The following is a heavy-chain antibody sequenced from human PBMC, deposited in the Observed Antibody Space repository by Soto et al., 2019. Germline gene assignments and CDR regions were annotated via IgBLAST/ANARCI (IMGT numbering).Heavy chain of an antibody. Sequence: QVQLVQYGAEVKEPGASVKVSCKASGYNFTSQYMLWVRQAPGQGLEWMAIINPSGNSTSYSQKFQGRLTVTRDTSTSTVYMELSSLRSDDSAVYFCASPRLGYCSGTCSGWGYFDYWGQGTLVTVS. CDR1: GYNFTSQY. J-gene: IGHJ4*02. CDR2: INPSGNST. CDR3: ASPRLGYCSGTCSGWGYFDY. V-gene: IGHV1-46*01. D-gene: IGHD2-2*01.